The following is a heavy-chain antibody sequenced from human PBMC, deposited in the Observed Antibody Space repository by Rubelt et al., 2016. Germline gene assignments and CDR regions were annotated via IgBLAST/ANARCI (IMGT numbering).Heavy chain of an antibody. CDR2: ISGSGGST. J-gene: IGHJ4*02. CDR3: AKTAAAGTSPVDY. V-gene: IGHV3-23*01. D-gene: IGHD6-13*01. CDR1: GFTFSDYA. Sequence: RSLRLSCAASGFTFSDYAMHWVRQAPGKGLEWVSAISGSGGSTYYADSVKGRFTISRDNSKNTLYLQMNSLRAEDTALYYCAKTAAAGTSPVDYWGQGTLVTVSS.